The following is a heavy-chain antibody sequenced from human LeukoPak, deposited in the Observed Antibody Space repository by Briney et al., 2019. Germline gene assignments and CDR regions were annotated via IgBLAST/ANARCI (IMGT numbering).Heavy chain of an antibody. CDR3: ARDRLLPPYNWFGP. CDR1: GFTFSSYS. Sequence: GGSLRLSCAASGFTFSSYSMNWVRQAPGKGLEWVSSISSSSSYIYYADSVKGRFTISRDNAKNSLYLQMNSLRAEDTAVYYCARDRLLPPYNWFGPWGQGTLVTVSS. CDR2: ISSSSSYI. V-gene: IGHV3-21*01. D-gene: IGHD3-22*01. J-gene: IGHJ5*02.